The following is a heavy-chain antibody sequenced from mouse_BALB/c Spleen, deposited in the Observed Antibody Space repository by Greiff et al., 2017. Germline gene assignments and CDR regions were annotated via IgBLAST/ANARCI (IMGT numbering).Heavy chain of an antibody. Sequence: QVQLQQSGAELVRPGSSVKISCKASGYAFSSYWMNWVKQRPGQGLEWIGQIYPGDGDTNYNGKFKGKATLTADKSSSTAYMQLSSLTSEDSAVYFCARSRLLRYWYFDVWGAGTTVTVSS. CDR1: GYAFSSYW. CDR2: IYPGDGDT. V-gene: IGHV1-80*01. D-gene: IGHD1-1*01. CDR3: ARSRLLRYWYFDV. J-gene: IGHJ1*01.